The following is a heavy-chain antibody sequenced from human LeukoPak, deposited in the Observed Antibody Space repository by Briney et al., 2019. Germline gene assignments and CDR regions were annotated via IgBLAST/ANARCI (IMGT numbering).Heavy chain of an antibody. D-gene: IGHD2-2*01. CDR2: ISSSISYI. CDR1: GFTFSSYT. Sequence: GGSLRLSCATSGFTFSSYTMNWVRQAPGKGLEWVSSISSSISYIYYADSVKGRFTISRDNAKNSLYLQMNSLRAEDTAIYYCAREYCSSTSCYPNTFDIWGQGTMVTVSS. J-gene: IGHJ3*02. V-gene: IGHV3-21*01. CDR3: AREYCSSTSCYPNTFDI.